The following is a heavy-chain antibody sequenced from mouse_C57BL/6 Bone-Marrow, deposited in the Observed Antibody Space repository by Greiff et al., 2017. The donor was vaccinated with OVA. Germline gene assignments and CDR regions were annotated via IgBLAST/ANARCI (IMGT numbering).Heavy chain of an antibody. CDR1: GYTFTSYG. Sequence: VHLVESGAELARPGASVKLSCKASGYTFTSYGISWVKQRTGQGLEWIGEIYPRSGNTYYNEKFKGKATLTADKSSSTAYLKLRSLTSEDSAVYFCARSRLRRYYAMDYWGQGTSVTVSS. D-gene: IGHD2-4*01. CDR3: ARSRLRRYYAMDY. J-gene: IGHJ4*01. CDR2: IYPRSGNT. V-gene: IGHV1-81*01.